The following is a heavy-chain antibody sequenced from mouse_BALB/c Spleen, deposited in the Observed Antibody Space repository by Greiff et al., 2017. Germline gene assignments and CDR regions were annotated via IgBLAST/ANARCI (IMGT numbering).Heavy chain of an antibody. D-gene: IGHD3-1*01. V-gene: IGHV2-6-2*01. Sequence: VKLVESGPDLVAPSQSLSITCTVSGFSLTSYGVHWVRQPPGKSLEWLVVIWSDGSTTYNSARKSRLSTSKDNSKSQVFLKMNSLQTDDTAMYYCGRHQIGLRDAMDCWGQGTSVTDSS. CDR2: IWSDGST. CDR3: GRHQIGLRDAMDC. CDR1: GFSLTSYG. J-gene: IGHJ4*01.